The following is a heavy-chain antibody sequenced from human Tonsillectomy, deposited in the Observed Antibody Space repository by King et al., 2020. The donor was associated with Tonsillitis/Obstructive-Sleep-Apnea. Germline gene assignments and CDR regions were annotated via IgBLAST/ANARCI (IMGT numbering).Heavy chain of an antibody. CDR2: ISPHHGNT. D-gene: IGHD3-3*01. J-gene: IGHJ6*03. V-gene: IGHV1-18*01. CDR1: GYTFTSYG. Sequence: QLVQSGAEVKKPGASVKVSCKASGYTFTSYGISWVRQAPGQGLEWMGWISPHHGNTNYAQKLQGRVTMTTDTATSTAYMELRSLRSDDTAVYYCASSTIFGVVIYYVDVWGKGTTVTVSS. CDR3: ASSTIFGVVIYYVDV.